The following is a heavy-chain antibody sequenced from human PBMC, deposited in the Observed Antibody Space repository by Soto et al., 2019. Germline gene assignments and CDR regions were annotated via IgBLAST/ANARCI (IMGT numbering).Heavy chain of an antibody. CDR2: MDSNSGST. Sequence: ASVKVSCKASGYTFTTYDSNWVRQAPGQGLEWLGWMDSNSGSTGYAQNFQGRITMTRNISRNTAHMELSSLQSEDTAVYYCARERKFDFWRKGLDVWGQGTTVTVSS. V-gene: IGHV1-8*01. D-gene: IGHD3-3*01. CDR1: GYTFTTYD. J-gene: IGHJ6*02. CDR3: ARERKFDFWRKGLDV.